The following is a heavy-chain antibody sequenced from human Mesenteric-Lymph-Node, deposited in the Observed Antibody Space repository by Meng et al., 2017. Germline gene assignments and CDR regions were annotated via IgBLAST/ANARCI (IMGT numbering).Heavy chain of an antibody. J-gene: IGHJ4*02. Sequence: GESLKISCAASGFTFSSYDMHWVRQAPGKGLEWVAVTSYVGTNEFYADSVRGRLTISRDDSKNTLFLQMNSLRVEDTVVYHCARGRYESSWYINYWGQGTLVTVSS. D-gene: IGHD6-13*01. CDR1: GFTFSSYD. CDR3: ARGRYESSWYINY. CDR2: TSYVGTNE. V-gene: IGHV3-30*01.